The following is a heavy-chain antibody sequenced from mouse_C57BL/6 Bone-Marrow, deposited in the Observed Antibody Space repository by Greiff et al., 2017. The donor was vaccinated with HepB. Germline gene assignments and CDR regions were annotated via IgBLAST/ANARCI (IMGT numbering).Heavy chain of an antibody. V-gene: IGHV5-15*01. CDR1: GFTFSDYG. Sequence: EVKVVESGGGLVQPGGSLKLSCAASGFTFSDYGMAWVRQAPRKGPEWVACISTFAYSIYYADTVTGRFTITRENAKTTLYLEMSSLRSEDTAMYYCARRYYYGSSSYAMDYWGQGTSVTVSS. J-gene: IGHJ4*01. CDR3: ARRYYYGSSSYAMDY. D-gene: IGHD1-1*01. CDR2: ISTFAYSI.